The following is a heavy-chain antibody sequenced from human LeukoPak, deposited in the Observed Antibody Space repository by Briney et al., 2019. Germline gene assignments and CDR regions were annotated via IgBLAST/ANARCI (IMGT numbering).Heavy chain of an antibody. J-gene: IGHJ6*02. V-gene: IGHV1-2*06. CDR2: INPNSGGT. D-gene: IGHD3-16*02. Sequence: ASVKVSCKASGYTFTGYYMHWVRQAPGQGLEWMGRINPNSGGTNYAQKFQGRVTMTRDTSISTAYMELSRLRSDDTAVYYCARLGIVITTYYYYGMDVWGQGTTVTVSS. CDR1: GYTFTGYY. CDR3: ARLGIVITTYYYYGMDV.